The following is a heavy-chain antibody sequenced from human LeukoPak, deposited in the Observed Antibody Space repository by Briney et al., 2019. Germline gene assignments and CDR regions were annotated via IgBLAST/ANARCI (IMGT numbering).Heavy chain of an antibody. D-gene: IGHD4-17*01. Sequence: ASVKFSCKASGYTFTNYDVNWVRQATGQGLEWMGWMNPNSGNTGYAQKFQGRVTMTRNTSISTAYMELRSLRSDDTAVYYCARGDYGDYGWFDPWGQGTLVTVSS. J-gene: IGHJ5*02. CDR1: GYTFTNYD. CDR3: ARGDYGDYGWFDP. CDR2: MNPNSGNT. V-gene: IGHV1-8*01.